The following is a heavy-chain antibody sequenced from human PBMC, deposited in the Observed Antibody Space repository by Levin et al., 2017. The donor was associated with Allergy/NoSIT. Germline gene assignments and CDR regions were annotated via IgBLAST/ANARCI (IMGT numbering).Heavy chain of an antibody. CDR3: ARDIGVGATLGTPDY. CDR2: ISYDGTYT. D-gene: IGHD1-26*01. J-gene: IGHJ4*02. V-gene: IGHV3-30-3*01. Sequence: LSLTCAASGFTFHGHAMHWVRQAPGKGLEWLAAISYDGTYTPYADSVRDRFTISRDNSKSILFLHMNSLGPEDTAVYYCARDIGVGATLGTPDYWGQGTLVTVSS. CDR1: GFTFHGHA.